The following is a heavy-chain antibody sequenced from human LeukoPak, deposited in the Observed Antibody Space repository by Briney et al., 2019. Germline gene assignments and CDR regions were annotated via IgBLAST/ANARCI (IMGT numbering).Heavy chain of an antibody. D-gene: IGHD4-17*01. J-gene: IGHJ6*02. Sequence: SETLSLTCAVYGGSFSGYYWSWIRQPPGKGPEWIGEINHSGSTNYNPSLKSRVTISVDTSKNQFSLKLSSVTAADTAVYYCARLADYGDYADAYGMDVWGQGTTVTVSS. CDR2: INHSGST. V-gene: IGHV4-34*01. CDR3: ARLADYGDYADAYGMDV. CDR1: GGSFSGYY.